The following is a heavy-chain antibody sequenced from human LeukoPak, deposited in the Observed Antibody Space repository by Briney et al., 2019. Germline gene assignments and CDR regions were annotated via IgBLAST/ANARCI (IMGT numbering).Heavy chain of an antibody. V-gene: IGHV3-11*04. CDR3: ARDLAAEAFDY. CDR2: ISSGGSTI. J-gene: IGHJ4*02. CDR1: GFTFSDYY. Sequence: GGSLRLSCAASGFTFSDYYMTWIRQAPGKGLEWVSYISSGGSTIYYADSVKGRFTISRDNAKNSLYLQMNSLRAEDTAVYYCARDLAAEAFDYWGQGTLVTVSS. D-gene: IGHD6-25*01.